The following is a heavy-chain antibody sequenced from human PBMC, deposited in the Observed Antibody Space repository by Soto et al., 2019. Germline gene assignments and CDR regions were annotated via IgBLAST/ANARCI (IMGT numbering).Heavy chain of an antibody. CDR2: ISAYNGNT. J-gene: IGHJ6*02. D-gene: IGHD3-10*01. Sequence: ASVKVSCKASGYTFTSYGISWVRQAPGQGLEWMGWISAYNGNTNYAQKLQGRVTMTTDTSTSTAYMELRSLRSDDTAVYYCARESPVYGSGSYYLDVWGQGNTVTSP. V-gene: IGHV1-18*01. CDR3: ARESPVYGSGSYYLDV. CDR1: GYTFTSYG.